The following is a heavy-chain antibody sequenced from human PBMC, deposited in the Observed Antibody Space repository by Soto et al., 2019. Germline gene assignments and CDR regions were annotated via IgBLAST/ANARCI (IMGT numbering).Heavy chain of an antibody. CDR1: GFSFSNYV. D-gene: IGHD3-22*01. CDR3: ARGCGIYDIGACPVDY. V-gene: IGHV3-30*04. Sequence: GGSLRLSCAASGFSFSNYVMHWVRQAPGKGLEWVALISYDGSGKYYADSVKGRFTFSRDNSKNTLYLQMNSLRAEDTAVYYCARGCGIYDIGACPVDYWGQGTLVTVSS. J-gene: IGHJ4*02. CDR2: ISYDGSGK.